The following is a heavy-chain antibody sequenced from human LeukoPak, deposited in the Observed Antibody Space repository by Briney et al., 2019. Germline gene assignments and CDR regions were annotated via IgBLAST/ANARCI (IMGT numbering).Heavy chain of an antibody. Sequence: SETLSLTCSVSGGSISSYYWNWIRQPAGKGLEWIGRIYSSGSTNYNPSVKSRVTMSVDTSKNQFSLRLRSVTAADTAVYYCARDLQYDSRGYYPLYCFVYWGEGTLVTVSS. J-gene: IGHJ4*02. CDR3: ARDLQYDSRGYYPLYCFVY. V-gene: IGHV4-4*07. CDR1: GGSISSYY. CDR2: IYSSGST. D-gene: IGHD3-22*01.